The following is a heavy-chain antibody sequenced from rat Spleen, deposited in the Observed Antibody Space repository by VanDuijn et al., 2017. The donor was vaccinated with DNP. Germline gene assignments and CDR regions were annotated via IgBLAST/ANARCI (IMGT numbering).Heavy chain of an antibody. CDR3: VTRGLYGGYDH. CDR2: IIYDGSHT. D-gene: IGHD1-11*01. Sequence: EVQLVQSGGGLVQPGRSMKLSCAASGFTFSSFPMAWVRQAPTKGLEWVATIIYDGSHTFYRDSVQGRFTISRDNPKTTLYLQMDSLRSDDTATYHCVTRGLYGGYDHWGQGVMVTVSS. J-gene: IGHJ2*01. V-gene: IGHV5-46*01. CDR1: GFTFSSFP.